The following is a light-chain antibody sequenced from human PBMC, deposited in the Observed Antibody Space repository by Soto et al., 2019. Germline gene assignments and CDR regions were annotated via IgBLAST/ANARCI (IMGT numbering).Light chain of an antibody. CDR2: GAS. Sequence: LTQSPGTLSLSPGERATLSCRASQSVSSSYLAWYQQKPGQAPRLLIYGASSRATGIPDRFSGSGSGTDFTLAISRLEPEDFAVYYCQQYGSSPWTFGQGTKVDIK. CDR3: QQYGSSPWT. V-gene: IGKV3-20*01. J-gene: IGKJ1*01. CDR1: QSVSSSY.